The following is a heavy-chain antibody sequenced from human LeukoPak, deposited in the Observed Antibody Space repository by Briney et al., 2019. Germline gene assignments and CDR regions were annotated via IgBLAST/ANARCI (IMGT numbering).Heavy chain of an antibody. CDR2: IWYDGSNK. CDR1: GFTFSSYA. Sequence: GRSLRLSCAASGFTFSSYAMHWVRQAPGKGLEWVAVIWYDGSNKYYADSVKGRFTISRDNSKNTLYLQMNSLRAEDAAVYYCARETQSYDSSGYYYPWGQGTLVTVSS. J-gene: IGHJ5*02. D-gene: IGHD3-22*01. V-gene: IGHV3-30*19. CDR3: ARETQSYDSSGYYYP.